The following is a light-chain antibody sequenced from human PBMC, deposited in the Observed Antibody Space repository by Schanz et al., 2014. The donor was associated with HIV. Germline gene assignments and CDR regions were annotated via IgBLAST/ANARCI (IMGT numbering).Light chain of an antibody. CDR3: CSYAGSYPFVV. Sequence: QSVLTQPPSASGTPGQRVTISCSGSSSNLGSNTVNWYQQLPGTAPKLLIYGNTNRPSGVPDRFSGSKSGNTASLTISGLQAEDEADYYCCSYAGSYPFVVFGGGTKLTVL. CDR1: SSNLGSNT. CDR2: GNT. J-gene: IGLJ3*02. V-gene: IGLV1-44*01.